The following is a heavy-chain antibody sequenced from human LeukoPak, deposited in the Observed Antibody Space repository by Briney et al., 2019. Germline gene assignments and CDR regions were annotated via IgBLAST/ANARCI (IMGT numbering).Heavy chain of an antibody. CDR1: GGSFNGYY. CDR2: INHSGST. J-gene: IGHJ6*03. Sequence: SETLSLTCAVYGGSFNGYYWSWIRQPPGRGLEWIGEINHSGSTNYNPSLKSRVTISVDASKNQFSLKLSSVTAADTAVYYCAKSPQKKNYYYYYYMDVWGKGTTVTVSS. V-gene: IGHV4-34*01. CDR3: AKSPQKKNYYYYYYMDV.